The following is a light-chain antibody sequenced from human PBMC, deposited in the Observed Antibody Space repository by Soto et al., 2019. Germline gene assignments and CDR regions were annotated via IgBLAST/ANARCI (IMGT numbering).Light chain of an antibody. Sequence: DIQMTQSPSILSASVGDRVTITCRASQSVSSWLAWYQQRPGQAPKLLIYDASTLTSGVPSRFSGSGSGTVFTFTISRLQPEDFATYYCQQYHVFWTFGQGTKVEIK. CDR1: QSVSSW. V-gene: IGKV1-5*01. CDR3: QQYHVFWT. J-gene: IGKJ1*01. CDR2: DAS.